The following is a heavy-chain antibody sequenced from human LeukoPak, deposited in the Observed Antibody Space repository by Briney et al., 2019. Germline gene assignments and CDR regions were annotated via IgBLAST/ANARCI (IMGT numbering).Heavy chain of an antibody. CDR3: AKDWYSSSLLAFDI. D-gene: IGHD6-13*01. CDR1: GFSFDDYA. V-gene: IGHV3-9*01. Sequence: PGGSLRLSCAASGFSFDDYAMHWVRQAPGKGLEWVSGISWNSGSIGYADSVKGRFTISRDNAKNSLYLQMNSLRAEDTALYYCAKDWYSSSLLAFDIWGQGTMVTVSS. J-gene: IGHJ3*02. CDR2: ISWNSGSI.